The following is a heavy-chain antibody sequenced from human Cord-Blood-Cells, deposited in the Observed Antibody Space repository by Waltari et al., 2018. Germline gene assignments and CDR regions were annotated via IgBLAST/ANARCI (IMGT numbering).Heavy chain of an antibody. Sequence: QVQLVQSGAEVKKPGSSVKVSCKASGGTFSSYAISWVRQAPGQGLEWMGGSNHIFGTAKYAQKFQGRVTITADESTSTAYRELSSLRSEDTAVYYCAREGGVVGATDYWGQGTLVTVSS. CDR3: AREGGVVGATDY. D-gene: IGHD1-26*01. CDR1: GGTFSSYA. CDR2: SNHIFGTA. V-gene: IGHV1-69*01. J-gene: IGHJ4*02.